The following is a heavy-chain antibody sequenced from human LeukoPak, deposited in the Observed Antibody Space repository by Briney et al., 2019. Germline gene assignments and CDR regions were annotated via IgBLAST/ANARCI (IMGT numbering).Heavy chain of an antibody. J-gene: IGHJ4*02. V-gene: IGHV4-30-2*01. Sequence: SQTLSLTCTVSGGSISSGGYYWSWLRQPPGKGLEWIGYIYHSGSTYYNPSLKSRVTISVDRSKNQFSLKLSSVTAADTAVYYCAKMGPAAAGIVDWGQGTLVTVSS. CDR3: AKMGPAAAGIVD. CDR2: IYHSGST. CDR1: GGSISSGGYY. D-gene: IGHD6-13*01.